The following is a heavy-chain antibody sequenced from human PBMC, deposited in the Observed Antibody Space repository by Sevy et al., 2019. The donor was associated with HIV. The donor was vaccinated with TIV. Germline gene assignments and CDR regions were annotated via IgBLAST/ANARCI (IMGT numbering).Heavy chain of an antibody. CDR2: INPSGET. J-gene: IGHJ6*02. Sequence: ASVKVSCKAFGYTFTTYYMHWVRQAPGQGLEWMGIINPSGETSYAQKFQGRVTMTRGTSTSKVYMDLSSLRSEDTAVYYCARGVGYYGPNGGLADDYGMDVWGQGTTVTVSS. CDR1: GYTFTTYY. D-gene: IGHD3-16*01. V-gene: IGHV1-46*01. CDR3: ARGVGYYGPNGGLADDYGMDV.